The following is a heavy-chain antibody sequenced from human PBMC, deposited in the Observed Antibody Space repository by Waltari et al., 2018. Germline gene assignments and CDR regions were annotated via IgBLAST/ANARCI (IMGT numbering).Heavy chain of an antibody. CDR3: ARALVTTGIDY. CDR2: IWYDGNSK. CDR1: GFTFNSYA. Sequence: QVQLVESGGGVVQPGRSLRLSCAASGFTFNSYAMPWVRQAPGKGLEWVAVIWYDGNSKYYTDSVKGRFTISRDNSKNTLYLQMNSLRAEDAAMYYCARALVTTGIDYWGQGTLVTVSS. V-gene: IGHV3-33*01. D-gene: IGHD4-17*01. J-gene: IGHJ4*02.